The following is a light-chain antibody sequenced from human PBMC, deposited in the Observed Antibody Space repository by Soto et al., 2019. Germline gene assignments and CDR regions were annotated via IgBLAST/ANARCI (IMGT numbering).Light chain of an antibody. CDR1: DSDVGGYNF. CDR2: EVN. CDR3: SSYAGNNNFVV. J-gene: IGLJ2*01. V-gene: IGLV2-14*01. Sequence: QSALTQPASVSGSPGQSITISCTGTDSDVGGYNFVSWYQQHPDKAPKLMIYEVNIRPSGVSDRFSGSKSGNTASLTVSGLQAEDEADYYCSSYAGNNNFVVFGGGTKLTVL.